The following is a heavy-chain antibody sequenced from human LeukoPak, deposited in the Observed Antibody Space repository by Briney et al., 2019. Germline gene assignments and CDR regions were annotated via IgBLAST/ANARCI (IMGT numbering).Heavy chain of an antibody. D-gene: IGHD1-26*01. Sequence: GGSLRLSCAASGFTFSSYAMSWVRQAPGKGLEWVSAISGNGGSTYYADSVKGRFTISRDNSKNTLYLQMNSLRAEDTAVYYCAKAVVGATEGDLDYWGQGTLVTVSS. CDR1: GFTFSSYA. V-gene: IGHV3-23*01. CDR2: ISGNGGST. CDR3: AKAVVGATEGDLDY. J-gene: IGHJ4*02.